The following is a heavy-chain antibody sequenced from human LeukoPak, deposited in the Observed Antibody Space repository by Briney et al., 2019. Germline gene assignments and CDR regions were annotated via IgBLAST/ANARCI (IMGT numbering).Heavy chain of an antibody. CDR3: SREKAPYTFDY. CDR2: IYYSGST. J-gene: IGHJ4*02. V-gene: IGHV4-59*01. CDR1: GGSISNYY. Sequence: SETLSLTCTVSGGSISNYYWSWIRQPPGKGLEWIGYIYYSGSTNYNPSLKSRVTISVDTSKNQFSLKLSSVTAADTAVYYCSREKAPYTFDYWGQRTQVTVSS.